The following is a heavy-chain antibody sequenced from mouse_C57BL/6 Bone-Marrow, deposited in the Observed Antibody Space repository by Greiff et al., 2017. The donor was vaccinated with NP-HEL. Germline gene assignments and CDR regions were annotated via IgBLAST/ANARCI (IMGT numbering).Heavy chain of an antibody. J-gene: IGHJ4*01. Sequence: EVQLQQSGPVLARPGASVKMSCKTSGYTFTSYWMHWVKQRPGQGLEWIGAIYPGNSDTNYNQKFKGKATLTVDTSSSTAYMQLSSLTSEDSAVYYCAIYYDYLYAMDYWGQGTSVTVSS. CDR2: IYPGNSDT. D-gene: IGHD2-4*01. V-gene: IGHV1-5*01. CDR1: GYTFTSYW. CDR3: AIYYDYLYAMDY.